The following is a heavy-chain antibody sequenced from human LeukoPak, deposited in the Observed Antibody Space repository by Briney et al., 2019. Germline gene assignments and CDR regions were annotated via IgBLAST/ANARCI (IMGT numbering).Heavy chain of an antibody. D-gene: IGHD1-26*01. CDR1: GFTFSDYW. CDR2: IKNDGSET. Sequence: PGGSLRLSCAASGFTFSDYWMHWVRQAPGKGLVWVSRIKNDGSETSYADSVKGRFTISRDNAKNTLFLQMNSLRVEDTALYFCSRVWVSVGGTIPFDYWGRGTLVTVSS. CDR3: SRVWVSVGGTIPFDY. V-gene: IGHV3-74*01. J-gene: IGHJ4*02.